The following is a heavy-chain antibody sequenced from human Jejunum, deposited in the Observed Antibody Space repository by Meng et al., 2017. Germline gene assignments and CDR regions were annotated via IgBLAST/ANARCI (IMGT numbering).Heavy chain of an antibody. D-gene: IGHD3-10*01. CDR3: LRGRDY. V-gene: IGHV3-33*01. CDR1: GINFTNYG. J-gene: IGHJ4*02. Sequence: QVTLVGCGGGVVQPWKVLRLSCAAFGINFTNYGMHWVRQAPGKGLEWVAVIWLDGSKVFYADSVRGRFTISRDNSHNTVDLQMNSVRVDDTAVYFCLRGRDYWGQGSLVTVSS. CDR2: IWLDGSKV.